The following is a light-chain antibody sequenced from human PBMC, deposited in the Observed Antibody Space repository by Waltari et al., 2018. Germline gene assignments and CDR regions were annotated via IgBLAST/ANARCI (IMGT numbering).Light chain of an antibody. Sequence: QSVLTQPPSVSGAPGQRVTISCTGTNSNIGAGYDVNWYQQLPGEAPKLLIYVNTNRPSGFPDRVSGSKSGTSASLAITGLQAEDEADYYCQSYDSSLGGSVFGEGTKLTVL. CDR3: QSYDSSLGGSV. CDR2: VNT. V-gene: IGLV1-40*01. CDR1: NSNIGAGYD. J-gene: IGLJ2*01.